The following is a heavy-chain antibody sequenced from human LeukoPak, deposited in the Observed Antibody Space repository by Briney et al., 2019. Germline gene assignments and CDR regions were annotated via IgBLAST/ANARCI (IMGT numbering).Heavy chain of an antibody. V-gene: IGHV1-69*13. CDR3: ARDLRAVVVVAAFSGFDP. J-gene: IGHJ5*02. CDR2: IIPIFGTA. Sequence: ASVKVSCKASGGTLSSYAVSWVRQAPGQGLEWMGGIIPIFGTANYAQKFQGRVTITADESTSTAYMELSSLRSEDTAVYYCARDLRAVVVVAAFSGFDPWGQGTLVTVSS. D-gene: IGHD2-15*01. CDR1: GGTLSSYA.